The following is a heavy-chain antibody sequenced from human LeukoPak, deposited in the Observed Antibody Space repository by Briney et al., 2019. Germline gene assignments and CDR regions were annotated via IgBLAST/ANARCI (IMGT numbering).Heavy chain of an antibody. Sequence: GASVKVSCKASGGTFSSYAISWVRQAPGQGLEWVGGIIPIFGTANYAQKFQGRVTITADESTSTAYMELSSLRSEDTAVYYCARTNDQTYYYDSSGSYYYMDVWGKGTTVTISS. CDR3: ARTNDQTYYYDSSGSYYYMDV. CDR2: IIPIFGTA. D-gene: IGHD3-22*01. CDR1: GGTFSSYA. J-gene: IGHJ6*03. V-gene: IGHV1-69*13.